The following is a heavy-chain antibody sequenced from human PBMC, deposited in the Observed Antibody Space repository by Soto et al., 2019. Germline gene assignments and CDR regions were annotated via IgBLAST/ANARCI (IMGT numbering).Heavy chain of an antibody. D-gene: IGHD6-6*01. CDR3: ARDLPLKAARPDAFDI. CDR2: TYYRSKWYN. V-gene: IGHV6-1*01. CDR1: GDSVSSNSAA. J-gene: IGHJ3*02. Sequence: PSQTLSLTCVISGDSVSSNSAAWNWIRQSPSRGLEWLGRTYYRSKWYNDYAVSVKSRITINPDTSKNQFSLQLNSVTPEDTAVYYCARDLPLKAARPDAFDIWGQGTMVTVSS.